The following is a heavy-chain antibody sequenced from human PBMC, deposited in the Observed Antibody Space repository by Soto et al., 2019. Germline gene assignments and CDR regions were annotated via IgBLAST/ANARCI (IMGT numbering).Heavy chain of an antibody. CDR3: ARVAAGRYDFDS. J-gene: IGHJ4*02. CDR2: INSDGSTT. CDR1: GFTFSNYW. D-gene: IGHD6-25*01. V-gene: IGHV3-74*01. Sequence: EVLLVESGGGLVQPGGSLRLSCAASGFTFSNYWMHWVRQAPGKGLVWVSRINSDGSTTSYADSVKGRFTISRDNAKNTLYLQMNSLRVEDTAVYFCARVAAGRYDFDSWGQGTLVPVSS.